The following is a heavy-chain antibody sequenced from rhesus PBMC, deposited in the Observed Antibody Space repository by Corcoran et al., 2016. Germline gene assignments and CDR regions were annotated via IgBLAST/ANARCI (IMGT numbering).Heavy chain of an antibody. J-gene: IGHJ4*01. V-gene: IGHV4-127*01. D-gene: IGHD5-12*01. CDR3: ARGVGYSYSFDY. Sequence: QVQLQESGPGLVKPSATLSLTCAASGYSISSGYDWCWISQPPGKGLEWIGYFGCSIGSTNYNPSLKGRVTISKDTSKDQFSLKLSSVTAADTAVYYCARGVGYSYSFDYWDQGVLVTVSS. CDR2: FGCSIGST. CDR1: GYSISSGYD.